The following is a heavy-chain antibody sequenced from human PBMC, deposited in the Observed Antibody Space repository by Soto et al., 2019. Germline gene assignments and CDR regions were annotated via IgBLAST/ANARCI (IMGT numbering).Heavy chain of an antibody. D-gene: IGHD4-17*01. Sequence: GGSLRLSCAASGFTVSSNYMSWVRQAPGKGLEWVSVIYSGGSTYYADSVKGRFTISRDNSKNTLYLQMNGLRAEDTAVYYCARGAGDYASDYYYYYYMDVWGKGTTVTVSS. CDR1: GFTVSSNY. CDR2: IYSGGST. V-gene: IGHV3-66*01. J-gene: IGHJ6*03. CDR3: ARGAGDYASDYYYYYYMDV.